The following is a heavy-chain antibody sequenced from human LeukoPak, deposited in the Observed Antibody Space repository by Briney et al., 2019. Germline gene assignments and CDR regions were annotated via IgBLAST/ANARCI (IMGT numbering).Heavy chain of an antibody. J-gene: IGHJ4*02. Sequence: ASVKVSCKASGYTFTSYYMHWVRQAPGQGLEWMGIINPSGGSTSYAQKFQGRVTMTRDTSTSTVYMELSSLKSEDTAVYYCAKSAASVGVVIIGCDYWGQGTLVTVSS. V-gene: IGHV1-46*01. D-gene: IGHD3-3*01. CDR2: INPSGGST. CDR1: GYTFTSYY. CDR3: AKSAASVGVVIIGCDY.